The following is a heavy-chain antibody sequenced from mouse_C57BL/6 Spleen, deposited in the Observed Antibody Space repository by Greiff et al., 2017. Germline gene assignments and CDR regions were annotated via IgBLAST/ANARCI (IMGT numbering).Heavy chain of an antibody. D-gene: IGHD1-1*01. J-gene: IGHJ4*01. V-gene: IGHV5-9-1*02. CDR1: GFTFSSYA. CDR2: ISSGGDYI. CDR3: TREVGYYYGSSHYAMDY. Sequence: EVHLVESGEGLVKPGGSLKLSCAASGFTFSSYAMSWVRQTPEKRLEWVAYISSGGDYIYYADTVKGRFTISRDNARNTLYLQMSSLKSEDTAMYYCTREVGYYYGSSHYAMDYWGQGTSVTVSS.